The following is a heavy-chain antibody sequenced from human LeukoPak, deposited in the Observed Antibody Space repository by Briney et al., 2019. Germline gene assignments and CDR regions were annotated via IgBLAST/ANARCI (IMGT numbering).Heavy chain of an antibody. Sequence: GGSLRLSCSASGFTLSSYWMHWVRQAPGKGLVWVSRINTDGSSTNYADSVKGRFTISRDNAKNSLYLQMNSLRAEDTAVYYCARDSRVVVINVWFDPWGQGTLVTVSS. CDR3: ARDSRVVVINVWFDP. CDR1: GFTLSSYW. V-gene: IGHV3-74*01. J-gene: IGHJ5*02. D-gene: IGHD3-22*01. CDR2: INTDGSST.